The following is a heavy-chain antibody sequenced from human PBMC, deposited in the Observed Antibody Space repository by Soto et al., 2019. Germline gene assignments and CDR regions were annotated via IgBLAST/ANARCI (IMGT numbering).Heavy chain of an antibody. CDR2: IAHDGSNI. CDR3: ASAQGYDNRNYMNY. V-gene: IGHV3-30-3*01. D-gene: IGHD1-1*01. Sequence: QVQLVESGGGVVQPGRSLRLSCAASGFIFTSHAIHWVRQAPGKGLEWVATIAHDGSNIYYAESVKGRFTISRDNSKYTLYLQMNSLASEDTAVYYCASAQGYDNRNYMNYWGQGILVTVSS. J-gene: IGHJ4*02. CDR1: GFIFTSHA.